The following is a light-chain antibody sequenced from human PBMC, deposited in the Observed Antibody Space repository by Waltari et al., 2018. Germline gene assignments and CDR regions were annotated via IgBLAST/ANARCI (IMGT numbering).Light chain of an antibody. Sequence: QSVLTQPPSVSGAPGQRVSISCTGSGSNLGAGYDVHWYQQHPGKAPKLLIYGTRTRAPGFPVRFFGPQSGTSASLAITALQAEDEAEYYCQSYDTSLSVVFGGGTKLTVL. CDR2: GTR. V-gene: IGLV1-40*01. CDR1: GSNLGAGYD. CDR3: QSYDTSLSVV. J-gene: IGLJ2*01.